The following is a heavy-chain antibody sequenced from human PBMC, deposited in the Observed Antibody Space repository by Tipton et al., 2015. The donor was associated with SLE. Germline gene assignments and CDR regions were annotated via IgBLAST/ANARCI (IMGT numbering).Heavy chain of an antibody. Sequence: TLSLTCAVSGGSISSDGYSWSWIRQPPGKGLEWIGYIYHSGSTYYNPSLKSRVTISVDRSKNQFSLKLSSVTAADTAVYYCARGGMGIAVAGEFDSWGQGTLVTVSS. CDR2: IYHSGST. D-gene: IGHD6-19*01. J-gene: IGHJ4*02. CDR1: GGSISSDGYS. V-gene: IGHV4-30-2*01. CDR3: ARGGMGIAVAGEFDS.